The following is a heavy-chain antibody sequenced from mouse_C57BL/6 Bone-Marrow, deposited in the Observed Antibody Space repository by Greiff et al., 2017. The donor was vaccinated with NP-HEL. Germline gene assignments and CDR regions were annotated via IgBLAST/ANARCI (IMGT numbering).Heavy chain of an antibody. Sequence: EVKLVESGGGLVKPGGSLKLSCAASGFAFSSYAMSWVRQTPEKRLEWVATISDGGSSTYYPDNVKGRFTISRDNAKNNLYLQMSHLKSEDTAMYYCARDSGTLFDYWGQGTTLTVSS. V-gene: IGHV5-4*01. J-gene: IGHJ2*01. D-gene: IGHD4-1*01. CDR3: ARDSGTLFDY. CDR1: GFAFSSYA. CDR2: ISDGGSST.